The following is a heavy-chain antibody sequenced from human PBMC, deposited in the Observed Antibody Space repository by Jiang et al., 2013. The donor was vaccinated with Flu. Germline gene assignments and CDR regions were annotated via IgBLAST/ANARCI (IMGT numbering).Heavy chain of an antibody. J-gene: IGHJ3*02. Sequence: VQLVESGGGLVQPGGSLKLSCAASGFTFSGSAMHWVRQASGKGLEWVGRIRSKANSYATTYAASVKGRFTISRDDSKNTAYLQMNSLKTEDTAVYYCTRHRVVVTAIYDSDYLDAFDI. V-gene: IGHV3-73*02. CDR2: IRSKANSYAT. D-gene: IGHD2-21*02. CDR3: TRHRVVVTAIYDSDYLDAFDI. CDR1: GFTFSGSA.